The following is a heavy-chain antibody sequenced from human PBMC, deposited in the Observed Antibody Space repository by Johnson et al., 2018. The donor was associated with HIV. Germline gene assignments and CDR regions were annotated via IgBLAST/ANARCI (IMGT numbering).Heavy chain of an antibody. CDR3: AKDPQADYAFDI. CDR1: GFSFSSYE. V-gene: IGHV3-48*03. J-gene: IGHJ3*02. Sequence: VQLVESGGGLAQPGGSLRLSCEASGFSFSSYEMNWVRQAPGKGLEWVSYISGSGNTIFYADSVKGRFTISRDNAKNSLYLQMNSLRAEDTAVYYCAKDPQADYAFDIWGQGTKVTVSS. CDR2: ISGSGNTI.